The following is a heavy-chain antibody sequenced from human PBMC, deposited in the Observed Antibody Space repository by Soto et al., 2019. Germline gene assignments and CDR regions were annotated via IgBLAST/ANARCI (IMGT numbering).Heavy chain of an antibody. V-gene: IGHV4-31*03. J-gene: IGHJ6*02. CDR1: GFSISSGGYY. CDR3: ARVFGFGGMDV. CDR2: IYYSGST. D-gene: IGHD3-10*01. Sequence: SETLSLTCTVSGFSISSGGYYWIWVRQHPGKGLEWIGYIYYSGSTYYSPSLKSRVTISVDTSKNQFSLKLSSVTAADTAVYYCARVFGFGGMDVWGQGTTVTVSS.